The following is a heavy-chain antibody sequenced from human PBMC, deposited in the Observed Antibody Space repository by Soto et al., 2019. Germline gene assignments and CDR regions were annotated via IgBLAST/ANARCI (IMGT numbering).Heavy chain of an antibody. D-gene: IGHD5-12*01. CDR2: ISYSGTT. J-gene: IGHJ4*02. V-gene: IGHV4-39*01. CDR1: GGSISNTGYY. Sequence: QLQLQASGPGLVKPSETLSLTCTVSGGSISNTGYYWGWIRQPPGKGLEWIATISYSGTTYYSPSLKSXXTXPXDTSKNQFSLKLSSVSAADTAVYFSIGYPLGRGVDYWGQGTLVTVSS. CDR3: IGYPLGRGVDY.